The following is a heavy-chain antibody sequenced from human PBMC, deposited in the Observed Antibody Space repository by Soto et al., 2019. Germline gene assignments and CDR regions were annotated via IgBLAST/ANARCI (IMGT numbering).Heavy chain of an antibody. Sequence: GESLKISCAASGFTFTTYHMHWVRQAPDKGLEWVAVMGYDGRSKYYTDSVEGRFTISRDNSKNTLYLQMTSLRVEDTAVFYCAREDDYSDSFDIWGQGTTVTVSS. D-gene: IGHD4-4*01. CDR1: GFTFTTYH. CDR2: MGYDGRSK. V-gene: IGHV3-33*01. J-gene: IGHJ3*02. CDR3: AREDDYSDSFDI.